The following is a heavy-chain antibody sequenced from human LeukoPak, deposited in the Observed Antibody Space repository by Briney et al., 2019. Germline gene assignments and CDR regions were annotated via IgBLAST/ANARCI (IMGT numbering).Heavy chain of an antibody. J-gene: IGHJ6*03. CDR3: ARDIRYSSSSYYYYYYMDV. CDR1: GGSISRSRDY. V-gene: IGHV4-39*07. Sequence: SETLSLTCTVSGGSISRSRDYWGWIRQPPGKGLEWIGSIYYSGSTNYNPSLKSRVTISVDTSKNQFSLKLSSVTAADTAVYYCARDIRYSSSSYYYYYYMDVWGKGTTVTVSS. CDR2: IYYSGST. D-gene: IGHD6-6*01.